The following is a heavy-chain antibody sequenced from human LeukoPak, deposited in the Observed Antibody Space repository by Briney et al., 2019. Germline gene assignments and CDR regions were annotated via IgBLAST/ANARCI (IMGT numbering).Heavy chain of an antibody. Sequence: GESLKISCKGSGYSFTSYWIGWVRQMPGKGLEWMGIIYPGDSDTRYSPSFQGQVTISADKSISTAYLQWSSLKASDTAMYYCARRSPDYDSSEWYFDYWGQGTLVTVSS. V-gene: IGHV5-51*01. D-gene: IGHD3-22*01. CDR1: GYSFTSYW. J-gene: IGHJ4*02. CDR3: ARRSPDYDSSEWYFDY. CDR2: IYPGDSDT.